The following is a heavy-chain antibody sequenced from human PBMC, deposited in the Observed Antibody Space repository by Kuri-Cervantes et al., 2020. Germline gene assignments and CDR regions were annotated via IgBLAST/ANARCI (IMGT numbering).Heavy chain of an antibody. J-gene: IGHJ4*02. CDR2: ITTYNGNT. Sequence: ASVKVSCKAYGYTYTSYGISWVRQAPGQGLEWMGWITTYNGNTNYAQKLQGRVTVTTDTSTSTAYMELRSLRSDDTAVYYCARVAGGGLLDGTLWGQGTLVTVSS. CDR1: GYTYTSYG. CDR3: ARVAGGGLLDGTL. D-gene: IGHD2/OR15-2a*01. V-gene: IGHV1-18*01.